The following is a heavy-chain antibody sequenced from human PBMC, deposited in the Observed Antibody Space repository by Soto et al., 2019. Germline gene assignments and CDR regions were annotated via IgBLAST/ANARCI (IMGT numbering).Heavy chain of an antibody. V-gene: IGHV4-59*06. D-gene: IGHD3-22*01. CDR2: IYYSGST. J-gene: IGHJ4*02. CDR1: GGSIISYY. Sequence: PSETLSLTCTVSGGSIISYYWSWILQHPWKGLEWIGYIYYSGSTYYNPSLKSRVTISVDTSKNQFSLKLSSVTAADTAVYYCARVPYYYDSSGYYYVPYFDYWGQGTLVTVSS. CDR3: ARVPYYYDSSGYYYVPYFDY.